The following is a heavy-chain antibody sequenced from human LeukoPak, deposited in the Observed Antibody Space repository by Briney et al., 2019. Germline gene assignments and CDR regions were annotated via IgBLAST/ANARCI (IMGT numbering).Heavy chain of an antibody. D-gene: IGHD2-2*01. Sequence: ASVKVFCKASGHTFSSYAISWVRQAPGQGLEWMGGIIPIFGTANYAQKFQGRVTITADESTSTAYMELSSLRSEDTAVYYCAREILVPAAFPAFDPWGQGTLVTVSS. V-gene: IGHV1-69*01. CDR1: GHTFSSYA. CDR2: IIPIFGTA. CDR3: AREILVPAAFPAFDP. J-gene: IGHJ5*02.